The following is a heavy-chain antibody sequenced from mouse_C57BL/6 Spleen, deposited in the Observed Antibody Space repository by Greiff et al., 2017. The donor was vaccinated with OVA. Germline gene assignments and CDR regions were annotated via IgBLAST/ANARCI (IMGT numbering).Heavy chain of an antibody. CDR1: GFTFSSYG. D-gene: IGHD2-4*01. V-gene: IGHV5-6*01. J-gene: IGHJ3*01. CDR2: ISSGGSYT. CDR3: ARNDYDYDGAWFAY. Sequence: VQLKESGGDLVKPGGSLKLSCAASGFTFSSYGMSWVRQTPDKRLEWVATISSGGSYTYYPDSVKGRFTISRDNAKNTLYLQMSSLKSEDTAMYYCARNDYDYDGAWFAYWGQGTLVTVAA.